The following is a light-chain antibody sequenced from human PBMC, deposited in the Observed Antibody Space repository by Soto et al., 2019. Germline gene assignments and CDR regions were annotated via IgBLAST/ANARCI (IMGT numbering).Light chain of an antibody. CDR2: KAS. Sequence: DSQMTQYPSTLSASIGDRVTITCRAGQSISSWLAWYQQKPGKAPKLLISKASTLQSGVPPRFSGSGSGTEFALTISSLQPDDFVNYYCQQYDSYPTPFGGGPKV. CDR3: QQYDSYPTP. J-gene: IGKJ4*01. V-gene: IGKV1-5*03. CDR1: QSISSW.